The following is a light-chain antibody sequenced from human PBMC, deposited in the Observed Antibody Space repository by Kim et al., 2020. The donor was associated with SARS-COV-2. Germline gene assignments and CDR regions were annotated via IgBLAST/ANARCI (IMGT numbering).Light chain of an antibody. CDR2: AAS. CDR1: QSISSW. CDR3: QQYDSYPRT. J-gene: IGKJ1*01. Sequence: DIQMTQSPSSLSASAGDRVTITCRASQSISSWLAWYQQKPGKPPKSLIYAASSLQSGVPSRFSGSGSGTDFTLSISSLQPEDFATYYCQQYDSYPRTFGQGTKVEIK. V-gene: IGKV1D-16*01.